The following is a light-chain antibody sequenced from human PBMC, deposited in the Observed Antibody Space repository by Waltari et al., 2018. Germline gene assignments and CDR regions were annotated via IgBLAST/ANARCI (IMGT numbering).Light chain of an antibody. CDR2: KAS. J-gene: IGKJ1*01. CDR3: QQYSSFST. V-gene: IGKV1-5*03. CDR1: QTISSW. Sequence: DIQMTQSPSPLSASVGDRVTITCRASQTISSWLAWYQQKPGKAPKFLISKASILKSGVPSRFSGSGSGTEFTLTISSLQPDDFATYYCQQYSSFSTFGQGTKVEIK.